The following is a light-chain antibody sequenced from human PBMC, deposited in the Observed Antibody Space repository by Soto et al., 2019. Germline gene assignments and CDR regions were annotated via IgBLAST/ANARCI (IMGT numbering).Light chain of an antibody. J-gene: IGKJ5*01. CDR1: QSISSY. CDR3: QQYYSYPIT. Sequence: DIQMPQSPSSLSASVGARVTITCRARQSISSYLNWYQQKPGKAPKLLIYAASSLQSGVPSRFSGSGSGTDFTLTISCLQSEDFATYYCQQYYSYPITFGQGTRLEIK. CDR2: AAS. V-gene: IGKV1-39*01.